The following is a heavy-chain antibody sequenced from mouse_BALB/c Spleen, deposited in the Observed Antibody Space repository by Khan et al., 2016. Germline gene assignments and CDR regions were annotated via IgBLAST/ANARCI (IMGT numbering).Heavy chain of an antibody. V-gene: IGHV1-9*01. CDR3: ARGAY. J-gene: IGHJ3*01. CDR1: GYTFSRYW. CDR2: ILPGTGST. Sequence: QVQLQQPGAELMKPGASVKISCKATGYTFSRYWIEWVKERPGHGLAWIGEILPGTGSTNYNEKLKGKATFTADKSSSTAYTQLSSLTSEDSAVDYCARGAYWCRGTLVTVSA.